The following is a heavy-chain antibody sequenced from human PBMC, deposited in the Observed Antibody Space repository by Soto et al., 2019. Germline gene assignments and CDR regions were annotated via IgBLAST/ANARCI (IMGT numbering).Heavy chain of an antibody. D-gene: IGHD6-6*01. Sequence: ASVKVSCKASGGTFSSYAISWVRQAPGQGLEWMGGIIPIFGTANYAQKFQSRVTITADESTSTAYMELSSLRSEDTAVYYCAREVAARPPYYYGMDVWGQGTTVTVSS. CDR1: GGTFSSYA. V-gene: IGHV1-69*13. J-gene: IGHJ6*02. CDR2: IIPIFGTA. CDR3: AREVAARPPYYYGMDV.